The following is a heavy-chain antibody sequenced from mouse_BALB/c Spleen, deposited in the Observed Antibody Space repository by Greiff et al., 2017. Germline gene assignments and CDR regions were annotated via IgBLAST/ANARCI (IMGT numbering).Heavy chain of an antibody. Sequence: EVKLMESGPELVKPGASVKISCKASGYTFTDYNMHWVKQSHGKSLEWIGYIYPYNGGTGYNQKFKSKATLTVDNSSSTAYMELRSLTSEDSAVYYCAREGGDYYSWFAYWGQGTLVTVSA. V-gene: IGHV1S29*02. CDR3: AREGGDYYSWFAY. J-gene: IGHJ3*01. D-gene: IGHD1-1*01. CDR2: IYPYNGGT. CDR1: GYTFTDYN.